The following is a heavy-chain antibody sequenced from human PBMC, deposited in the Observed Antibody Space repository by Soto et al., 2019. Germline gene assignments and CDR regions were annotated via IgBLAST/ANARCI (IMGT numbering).Heavy chain of an antibody. CDR2: IGPDGSNI. CDR3: VRDKNWSFDY. Sequence: QSRGSLLLSCATSVFIFSIHWMHWVRQAPGKRLVVVSHIGPDGSNIWEADSVQGRFTISRDNARNRLYLQMNSLRDEDTAIYYCVRDKNWSFDYWGQGILVTVS. CDR1: VFIFSIHW. V-gene: IGHV3-74*01. D-gene: IGHD1-1*01. J-gene: IGHJ4*02.